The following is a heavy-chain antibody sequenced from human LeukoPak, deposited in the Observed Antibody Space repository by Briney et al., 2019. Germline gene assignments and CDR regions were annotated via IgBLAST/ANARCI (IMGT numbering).Heavy chain of an antibody. Sequence: SETLSLTCIVSGGSVSIGGYYWNWIRQHQGKGLEWLGYVHYSGKTDYNPSLKSRVTISVDRSKNQFSLKLTSVTVADTAVYYCVREGDVWTKPPAWGQGILVTVSS. V-gene: IGHV4-31*03. CDR3: VREGDVWTKPPA. CDR2: VHYSGKT. CDR1: GGSVSIGGYY. D-gene: IGHD3-16*01. J-gene: IGHJ5*02.